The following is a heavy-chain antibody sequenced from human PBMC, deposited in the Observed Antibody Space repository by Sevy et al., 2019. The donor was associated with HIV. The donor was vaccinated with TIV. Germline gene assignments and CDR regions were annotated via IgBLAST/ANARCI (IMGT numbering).Heavy chain of an antibody. V-gene: IGHV1-46*01. CDR2: INPRGGNT. Sequence: ASVKVSCKASGYTLTTYDMHWVRQAPGQGLEWMGIINPRGGNTNYAQKFQGRVTMTRDTSTSTVYMELSRLRSEDTAVYYRARALEIYRSSGYWFDLWVQGTLVTVSS. D-gene: IGHD6-6*01. J-gene: IGHJ5*02. CDR3: ARALEIYRSSGYWFDL. CDR1: GYTLTTYD.